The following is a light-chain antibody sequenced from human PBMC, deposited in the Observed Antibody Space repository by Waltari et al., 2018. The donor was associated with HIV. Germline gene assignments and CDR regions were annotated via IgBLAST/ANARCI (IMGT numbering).Light chain of an antibody. CDR1: NRNIGFFNL. J-gene: IGLJ2*01. CDR3: NSYASDDTVV. Sequence: QSALPQPASVSGSPGQSLTISCTGTNRNIGFFNLFSWYRQYPGKAPQLIIYGVTSRPSGISSRFSGSKSGNTASLTISGLQVDDEADYYCNSYASDDTVVFGGGTKLTVL. CDR2: GVT. V-gene: IGLV2-14*01.